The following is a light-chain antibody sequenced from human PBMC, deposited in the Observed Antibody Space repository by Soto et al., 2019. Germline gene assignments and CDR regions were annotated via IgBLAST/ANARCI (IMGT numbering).Light chain of an antibody. CDR2: DVS. CDR1: QNVGSSS. V-gene: IGKV3-20*01. J-gene: IGKJ1*01. Sequence: EIVLAQSPGTLSLSPGERATLSCRASQNVGSSSLAWYQHKPGQTPRLLIFDVSSRATGIPDRFSGSGSGTDFTLTISRLEPEDFAVYYCQQYNSSPRTFGQGTKVEIK. CDR3: QQYNSSPRT.